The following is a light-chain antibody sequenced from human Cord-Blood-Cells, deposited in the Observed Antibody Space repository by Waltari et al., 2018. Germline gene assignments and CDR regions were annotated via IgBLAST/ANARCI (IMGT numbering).Light chain of an antibody. J-gene: IGKJ5*01. CDR3: QQRSNWPIT. V-gene: IGKV3-11*01. CDR2: DAS. CDR1: QSVSSY. Sequence: EIVLTQCPATLSLSPGERATLPCSASQSVSSYLAWYQQNPGQAPRLLIYDASNRATVIPARFSGSVSGTDFTLTISSLEPEDFAVYYCQQRSNWPITFGQGTRLEIK.